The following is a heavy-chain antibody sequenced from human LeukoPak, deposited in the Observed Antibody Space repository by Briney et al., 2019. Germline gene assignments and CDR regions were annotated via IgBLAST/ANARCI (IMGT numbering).Heavy chain of an antibody. V-gene: IGHV3-23*01. CDR2: ISASGGST. Sequence: GGSLRLSCAASGFTFSSSAMSWVRQVPGKGLEWVSGISASGGSTSYADSVRGRFTISRDNSKNTLYVQMNSLRAEDTAVYYCARWDDLFLIDFWGQGTLVTVSS. J-gene: IGHJ4*02. D-gene: IGHD3-9*01. CDR1: GFTFSSSA. CDR3: ARWDDLFLIDF.